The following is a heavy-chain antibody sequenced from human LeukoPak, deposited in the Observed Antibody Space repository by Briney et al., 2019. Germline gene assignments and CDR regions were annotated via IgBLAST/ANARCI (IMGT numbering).Heavy chain of an antibody. CDR1: GFTFSAYT. CDR3: ASLYGSYYDFWSGDY. D-gene: IGHD3-3*01. Sequence: GGSLRLSCAASGFTFSAYTMSWVRQAPGKGLEWVSSFTSSSSSIYYADSVKGRFTISRDNAKNSLYLQMNSLRAEDTAVYYCASLYGSYYDFWSGDYWGQGTLVTVSS. CDR2: FTSSSSSI. J-gene: IGHJ4*02. V-gene: IGHV3-21*01.